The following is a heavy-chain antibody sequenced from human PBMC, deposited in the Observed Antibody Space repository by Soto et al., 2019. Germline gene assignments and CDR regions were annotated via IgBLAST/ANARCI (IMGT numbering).Heavy chain of an antibody. CDR1: GFSLSTSGVG. CDR3: ARIMVITNDAFDI. J-gene: IGHJ3*02. CDR2: LDWDDDK. Sequence: SGPTLVNPTQTLTLTCTFSGFSLSTSGVGVGWIRQPPGKALEWLARLDWDDDKYFSTSLKTRLTIAKDTSKNQVVLTMTKMDPVDTATYYCARIMVITNDAFDIWGQGTMVTVSS. V-gene: IGHV2-70*11. D-gene: IGHD3-22*01.